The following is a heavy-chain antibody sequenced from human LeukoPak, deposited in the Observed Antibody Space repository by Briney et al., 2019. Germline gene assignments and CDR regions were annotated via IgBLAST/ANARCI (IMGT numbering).Heavy chain of an antibody. Sequence: GGSLRLSCAASGFTFDDYAMHWVRQAPGKGLEWVSGISWNSGSIGCADSVKGRFTISRDNAKNSLYLQMNSLRAEDTALYYCAKGDHYYGMDVWGQGTTVTVSS. CDR1: GFTFDDYA. D-gene: IGHD2-21*01. CDR3: AKGDHYYGMDV. V-gene: IGHV3-9*01. J-gene: IGHJ6*02. CDR2: ISWNSGSI.